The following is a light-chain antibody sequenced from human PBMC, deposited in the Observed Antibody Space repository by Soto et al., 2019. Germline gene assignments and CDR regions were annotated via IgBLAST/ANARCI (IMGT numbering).Light chain of an antibody. CDR3: QHYIRWPLT. CDR1: QDVSSN. V-gene: IGKV3-15*01. CDR2: GAS. Sequence: EMVVTQSPATLSVSPGERATLSCRASQDVSSNLAWYQQKPGQAPSLLIYGASTRATGTPARFSGSGSGTEFTLTISSLQSEDYAVYFCQHYIRWPLTFGGGTKVEIK. J-gene: IGKJ4*01.